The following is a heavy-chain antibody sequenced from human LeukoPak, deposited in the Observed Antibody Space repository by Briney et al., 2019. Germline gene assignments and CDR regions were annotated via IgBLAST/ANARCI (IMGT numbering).Heavy chain of an antibody. D-gene: IGHD5-12*01. CDR2: IYYSGST. Sequence: PSETLSLTCTVSGGSISNYYWSWIRQPPGKGLEWIGYIYYSGSTNYNPSLKSRVTISVDTSKNQFSLKLSSVTAADTAVYYCARVYSGYDYDHFDYWGQGTLVTVSS. V-gene: IGHV4-59*01. CDR3: ARVYSGYDYDHFDY. J-gene: IGHJ4*02. CDR1: GGSISNYY.